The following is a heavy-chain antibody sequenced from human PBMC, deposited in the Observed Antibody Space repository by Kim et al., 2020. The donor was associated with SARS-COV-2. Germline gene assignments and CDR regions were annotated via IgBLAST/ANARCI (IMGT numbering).Heavy chain of an antibody. Sequence: GGSLRLSCAASGFTFDAYAMHWVRQAPGKGLEWVSGLSWNSGNKIGYADSVKGRFTISRDNAKNSLYLQMNSLRTEDTALYYCAKEIGQWLEQGFHSWGQGTLVTVSS. CDR3: AKEIGQWLEQGFHS. J-gene: IGHJ4*02. CDR2: LSWNSGNKI. CDR1: GFTFDAYA. V-gene: IGHV3-9*01. D-gene: IGHD6-19*01.